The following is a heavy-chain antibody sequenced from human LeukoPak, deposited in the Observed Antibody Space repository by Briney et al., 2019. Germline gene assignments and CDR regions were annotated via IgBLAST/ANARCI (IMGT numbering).Heavy chain of an antibody. CDR2: INHSGST. CDR3: ARGYSSSWYRGYFDY. J-gene: IGHJ4*02. V-gene: IGHV4-34*01. D-gene: IGHD6-13*01. CDR1: GGSFSGYY. Sequence: PSETLSLTCAVYGGSFSGYYWSWIRQPPGKGLEWIGEINHSGSTNYNPSLKSRVTISVDTSKNRFSLKLSSVTAADTAVYYCARGYSSSWYRGYFDYWGQGTLVTVSS.